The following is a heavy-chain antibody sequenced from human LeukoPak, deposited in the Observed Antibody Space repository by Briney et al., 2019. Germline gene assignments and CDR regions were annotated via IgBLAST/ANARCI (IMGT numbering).Heavy chain of an antibody. CDR1: GFVFSGYG. D-gene: IGHD1-1*01. J-gene: IGHJ4*02. V-gene: IGHV3-33*01. CDR2: IWYDGGKK. CDR3: ARWDGTEQTFDY. Sequence: PGRSLRLSCAASGFVFSGYGMHWVRQAPGKGLEWVAVIWYDGGKKYYADSVKGRFTISRDNSKNTLYLHMNSLRAEDTAVYYCARWDGTEQTFDYWGQGTLVTVSS.